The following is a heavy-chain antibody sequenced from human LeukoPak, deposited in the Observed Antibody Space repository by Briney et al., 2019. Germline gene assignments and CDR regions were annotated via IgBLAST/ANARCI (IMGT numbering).Heavy chain of an antibody. CDR3: ARIPEMATIKGLHY. V-gene: IGHV1-46*01. CDR1: GYTFTNNY. CDR2: INPSGGST. Sequence: ASVKVSCKASGYTFTNNYMHWVRQAPGQGLEWMGIINPSGGSTNYAQNFQGRVTMTRDTSTSTVYMELSSLRSEDTAVYYCARIPEMATIKGLHYWGQGTLVTVSS. D-gene: IGHD5-24*01. J-gene: IGHJ4*02.